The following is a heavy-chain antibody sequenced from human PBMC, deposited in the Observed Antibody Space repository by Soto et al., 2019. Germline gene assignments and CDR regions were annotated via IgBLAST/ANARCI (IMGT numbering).Heavy chain of an antibody. J-gene: IGHJ5*02. D-gene: IGHD2-15*01. Sequence: QLQLQESGPGLVKPSETLSLTCTVSGGSISSSSYYWGWIRQPPGKGLEWIASIYYSGSTYYNPSLKSRVTISVGTSKNQFSLKLSSVTAADTAVYYCARQRYCSGGSCNWFDPWGQGTLVTVSS. CDR2: IYYSGST. CDR3: ARQRYCSGGSCNWFDP. V-gene: IGHV4-39*01. CDR1: GGSISSSSYY.